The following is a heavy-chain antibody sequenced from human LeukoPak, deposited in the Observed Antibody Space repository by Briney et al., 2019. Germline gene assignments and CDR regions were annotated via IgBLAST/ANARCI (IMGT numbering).Heavy chain of an antibody. CDR2: IKQDGSEK. D-gene: IGHD5-24*01. CDR1: GFTFSSYW. Sequence: GGSLRLSCAASGFTFSSYWMSWVRQAPGKGLEWVANIKQDGSEKYYVDSVKGRFTISRDNAKNSLYLQMNSLRAEDTAVYYCARDFRDGYNADYFDYWGQGTLVTVSS. V-gene: IGHV3-7*01. CDR3: ARDFRDGYNADYFDY. J-gene: IGHJ4*02.